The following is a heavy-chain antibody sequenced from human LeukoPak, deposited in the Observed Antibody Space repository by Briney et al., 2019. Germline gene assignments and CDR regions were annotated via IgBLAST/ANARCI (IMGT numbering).Heavy chain of an antibody. CDR2: IYSSGSS. CDR3: ARVSSTGRYDY. D-gene: IGHD6-19*01. CDR1: GGSISSYY. J-gene: IGHJ4*02. V-gene: IGHV4-4*07. Sequence: SETLSLTCTVSGGSISSYYWSWIRQPAGKGLEWIGRIYSSGSSNYNPSLKSRVTMSVDTSKNQFSLKLSSVTAADTAVYYCARVSSTGRYDYWGQGTLVTVSS.